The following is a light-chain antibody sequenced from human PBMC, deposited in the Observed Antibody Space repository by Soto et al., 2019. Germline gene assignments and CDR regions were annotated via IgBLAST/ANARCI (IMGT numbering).Light chain of an antibody. J-gene: IGKJ2*01. CDR3: QHYGSSPNT. Sequence: EIVLTQSPGTLSLSPGERATLSCRASQSVSSNYLAWYQHKPGQAPRLLIYGASSRATGIPDRFSGSGAGTDFTLPISRPEPEDFAVYYCQHYGSSPNTFGQGTKLEIK. CDR2: GAS. V-gene: IGKV3-20*01. CDR1: QSVSSNY.